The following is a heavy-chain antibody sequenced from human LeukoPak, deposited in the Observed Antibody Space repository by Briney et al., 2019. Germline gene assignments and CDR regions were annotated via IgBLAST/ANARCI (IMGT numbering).Heavy chain of an antibody. D-gene: IGHD3-3*01. Sequence: ASVKVSCKASGGTFSSYAISWVRQAPGQGLEWMGWINAGNGNTKYSQKFQGRVTITRDTSASTAYMELRSLRSDDTAVYYCASLLDLPGPGHGGYYYYGMDVWGQGTTVTVSS. J-gene: IGHJ6*02. CDR2: INAGNGNT. V-gene: IGHV1-3*01. CDR3: ASLLDLPGPGHGGYYYYGMDV. CDR1: GGTFSSYA.